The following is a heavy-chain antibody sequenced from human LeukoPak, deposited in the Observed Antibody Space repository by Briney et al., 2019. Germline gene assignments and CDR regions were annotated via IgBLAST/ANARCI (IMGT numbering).Heavy chain of an antibody. CDR3: ARIGMITFGGTIDY. J-gene: IGHJ4*02. D-gene: IGHD3-16*01. CDR1: GFTVSSNY. V-gene: IGHV3-66*01. Sequence: GGSLRLSCAASGFTVSSNYMSWVRQAPGKGLEWVSVVYSGGSTYYADSVKGRFTISRDNSKNTLYLQMNSLRAEDTAVYYCARIGMITFGGTIDYWGQGTLVTVSS. CDR2: VYSGGST.